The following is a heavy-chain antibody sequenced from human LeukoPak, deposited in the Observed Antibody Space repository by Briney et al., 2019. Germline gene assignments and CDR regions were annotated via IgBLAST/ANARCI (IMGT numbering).Heavy chain of an antibody. CDR1: GFTFSSSG. V-gene: IGHV3-30*02. CDR3: AKITSGSYRPHDAFDI. Sequence: PGGSLRLSCAASGFTFSSSGMHWVRQAPGKGREWVAFIRYDGSNKYYADSVKGRFTISRDNSKNTLYLQMNSLRAEDTAVYYCAKITSGSYRPHDAFDIWGQGTMVTVSS. D-gene: IGHD3-10*01. CDR2: IRYDGSNK. J-gene: IGHJ3*02.